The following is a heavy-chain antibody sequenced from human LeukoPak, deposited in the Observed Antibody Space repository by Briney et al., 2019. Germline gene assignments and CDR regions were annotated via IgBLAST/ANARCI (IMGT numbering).Heavy chain of an antibody. D-gene: IGHD3-10*01. CDR1: GFTFSSYV. V-gene: IGHV3-23*01. CDR2: ISGSGGST. J-gene: IGHJ5*02. Sequence: PGGSLRLSCAASGFTFSSYVMSWVRQAPGKGLEWVSAISGSGGSTYYADSVKGRFTISRDNSKNTLYLQMNSLRAEDTAVYYCAKDHLGSGSFRPNWFDPWGQGTLVTVSS. CDR3: AKDHLGSGSFRPNWFDP.